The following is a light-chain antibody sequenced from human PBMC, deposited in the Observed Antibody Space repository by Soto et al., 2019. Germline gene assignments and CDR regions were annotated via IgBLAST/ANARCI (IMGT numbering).Light chain of an antibody. J-gene: IGKJ3*01. V-gene: IGKV3-15*01. CDR1: QSITSN. Sequence: EIVMTQSPATLSVSPGERATLSCRASQSITSNLAWYQQKPGQAPRLLIYGASTRATGVPARFSGSGSRTEFTLSISSLQSEDLAIYYCQEFHNWPLLTFGPGTKVEIK. CDR3: QEFHNWPLLT. CDR2: GAS.